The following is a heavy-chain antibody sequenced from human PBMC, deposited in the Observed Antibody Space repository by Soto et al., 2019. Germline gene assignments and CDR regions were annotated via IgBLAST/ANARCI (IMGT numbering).Heavy chain of an antibody. CDR1: GFIFSSYG. V-gene: IGHV3-33*01. J-gene: IGHJ4*02. D-gene: IGHD3-3*01. CDR3: ARVKQGRGGYDSPFDY. Sequence: QAQLVESGGGVVQPGGSLRLSCAPSGFIFSSYGMHWVRQAPGKGLEWVAVIRYDGSKTYYEDSVKGRFTISRDNSKNTLYLQMNSLSAEDTAVYYCARVKQGRGGYDSPFDYWGQGTLVTVAS. CDR2: IRYDGSKT.